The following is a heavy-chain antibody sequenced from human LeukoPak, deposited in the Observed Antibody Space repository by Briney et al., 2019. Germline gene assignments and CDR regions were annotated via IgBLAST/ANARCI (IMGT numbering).Heavy chain of an antibody. CDR1: GFTFSSYS. CDR3: AELGITMIGGV. Sequence: TGGSLRLSCAASGFTFSSYSMNWIRQAPGKGLEWVSSISSSSSYIYYADSVKGRFTISRDNAKNSLYLQMNSLRAEDTAVYYCAELGITMIGGVWGKGTTVTVSS. J-gene: IGHJ6*04. V-gene: IGHV3-21*01. CDR2: ISSSSSYI. D-gene: IGHD3-10*02.